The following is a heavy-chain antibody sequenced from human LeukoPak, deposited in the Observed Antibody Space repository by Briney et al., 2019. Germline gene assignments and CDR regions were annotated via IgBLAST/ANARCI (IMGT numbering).Heavy chain of an antibody. Sequence: GGSLRLSCAASGFTFSKYWMLWVRQAPGKGLESVSRINTDRTVTTYADSVKGRFTVSRDNADNTMFLQMNSARDEDTAVYYCATKQWLAPPPDSWGQGTPVTVSS. CDR2: INTDRTVT. CDR3: ATKQWLAPPPDS. V-gene: IGHV3-74*01. CDR1: GFTFSKYW. D-gene: IGHD6-19*01. J-gene: IGHJ4*02.